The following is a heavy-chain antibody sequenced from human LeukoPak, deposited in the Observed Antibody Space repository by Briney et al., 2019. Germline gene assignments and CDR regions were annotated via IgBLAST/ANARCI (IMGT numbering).Heavy chain of an antibody. CDR1: GFTFTTSA. D-gene: IGHD4-11*01. CDR2: ISDSGIST. V-gene: IGHV3-23*01. Sequence: GGSLRLSCAASGFTFTTSAMTWVRQAPGKGLEWVSYISDSGISTYYADSVKGRFTISRDNSKNTLHLQMTSLRAEDTAVYYCAKYITVTTNSYYYYMDVWGKGTTVTVTS. J-gene: IGHJ6*03. CDR3: AKYITVTTNSYYYYMDV.